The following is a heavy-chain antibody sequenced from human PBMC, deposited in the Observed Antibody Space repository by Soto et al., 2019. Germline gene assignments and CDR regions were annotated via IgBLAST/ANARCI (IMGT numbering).Heavy chain of an antibody. D-gene: IGHD1-20*01. V-gene: IGHV3-21*01. CDR2: ISSSSSYI. CDR1: GFTFSSYT. Sequence: GGSLRLSCAASGFTFSSYTMNWVRQAPGKGLEWVSSISSSSSYIYYADSVKGRFTISRDNAKNSLYLQMNGLRAEDTAVYYCARIRIIGKTRGSYFDYWGQANLVPVSS. CDR3: ARIRIIGKTRGSYFDY. J-gene: IGHJ4*02.